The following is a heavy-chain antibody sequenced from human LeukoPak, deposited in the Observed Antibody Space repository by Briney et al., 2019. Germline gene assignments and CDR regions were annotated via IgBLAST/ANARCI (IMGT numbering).Heavy chain of an antibody. CDR3: ARVRLPKYYYDSSGYSCFDY. J-gene: IGHJ4*02. V-gene: IGHV4-39*07. CDR1: GDSITFTNYY. CDR2: IYQDGST. Sequence: SETLSLTCTVSGDSITFTNYYWGWIRQPPGKGLEWVGNIYQDGSTYYNPSLKSRVTISVDTSKNQCSLTLISGTAADTDVYYRARVRLPKYYYDSSGYSCFDYWGQGTLVTVSS. D-gene: IGHD3-22*01.